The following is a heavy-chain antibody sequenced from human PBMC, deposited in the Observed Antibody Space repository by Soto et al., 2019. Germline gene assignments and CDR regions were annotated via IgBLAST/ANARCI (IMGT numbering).Heavy chain of an antibody. CDR2: INHSGSA. V-gene: IGHV4-34*01. CDR3: ARDKGDSSGYYYIGY. D-gene: IGHD3-22*01. Sequence: SETLSLTCDVYGGSFSGYIWTWIRQTPGKGLQWIGQINHSGSANYNPSLKSRVTISVDTSKNQFSLKLSSVTAADTAVYYCARDKGDSSGYYYIGYWGQGTLVTVSS. CDR1: GGSFSGYI. J-gene: IGHJ4*02.